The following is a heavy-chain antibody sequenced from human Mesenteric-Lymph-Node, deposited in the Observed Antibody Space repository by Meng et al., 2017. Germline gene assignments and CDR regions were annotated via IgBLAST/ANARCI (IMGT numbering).Heavy chain of an antibody. CDR3: ARLAVKYDYAGNDY. Sequence: GESLKISCAASGLTVSSNYMSWVRQAPGKGLEWVSVIYSGGSTYYADSVKGRFTISRDSSRNTVFLQMNNLSGDDTAIYYCARLAVKYDYAGNDYWGQGTLVTVSS. D-gene: IGHD4-23*01. J-gene: IGHJ4*02. V-gene: IGHV3-53*01. CDR1: GLTVSSNY. CDR2: IYSGGST.